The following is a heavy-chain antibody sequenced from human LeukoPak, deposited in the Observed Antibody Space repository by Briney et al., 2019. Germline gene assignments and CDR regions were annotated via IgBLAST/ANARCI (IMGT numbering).Heavy chain of an antibody. D-gene: IGHD3-16*01. J-gene: IGHJ4*02. CDR2: FYNSGSS. V-gene: IGHV4-59*01. CDR1: GGSISDYY. CDR3: TRGAGWLIDY. Sequence: PSETLSLTCTVSGGSISDYYRGWIRQPPGKGLEWIGYFYNSGSSTYNPSLKSRVTISVDTSKEQFSLKVNSVTAADTAVYYCTRGAGWLIDYWGQGIPVTVSS.